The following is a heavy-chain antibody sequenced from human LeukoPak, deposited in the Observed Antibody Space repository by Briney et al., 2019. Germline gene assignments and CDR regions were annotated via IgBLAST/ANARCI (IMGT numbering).Heavy chain of an antibody. J-gene: IGHJ4*02. Sequence: GGSLRLSCAASGFIFSNYWMTWVRQAPGKGLEWVAHIRHDGSERHYVDSVKDRFTISRDNAKNSLDLQMDSLRAEDTAVYYCARDWGSTGYGLYDCWGQGTLVTVSS. CDR1: GFIFSNYW. CDR3: ARDWGSTGYGLYDC. V-gene: IGHV3-7*01. D-gene: IGHD5-12*01. CDR2: IRHDGSER.